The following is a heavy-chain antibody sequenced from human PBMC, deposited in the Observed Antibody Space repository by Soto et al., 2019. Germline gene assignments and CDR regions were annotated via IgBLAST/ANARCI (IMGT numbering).Heavy chain of an antibody. D-gene: IGHD6-13*01. V-gene: IGHV1-69*01. J-gene: IGHJ6*02. CDR2: IITIFGTA. Sequence: QVQLVQSGAEVKKPGSSVKVSCKASGGTFSSYAISWVRQAPGQGLEWMGGIITIFGTANYAQKFQGRVTLTADESTSTAYMELSSLRSEDTAVYYCARDPSIAAAGNYYYYGMDVWGQGTTVTVSS. CDR3: ARDPSIAAAGNYYYYGMDV. CDR1: GGTFSSYA.